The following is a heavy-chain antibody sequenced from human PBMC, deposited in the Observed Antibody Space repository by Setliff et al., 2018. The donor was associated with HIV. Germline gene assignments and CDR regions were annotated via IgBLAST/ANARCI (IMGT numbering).Heavy chain of an antibody. CDR2: IYSNGNT. J-gene: IGHJ4*02. V-gene: IGHV4-61*02. Sequence: LSLTCTVSGGSISSRSYYWSWLRQPAGKGLEWIGRIYSNGNTDYNPSLKSRVTISEDTSKNQFSLKVNSVTAADTAMYFWARESPDGLDYWGQGTLVTVSS. D-gene: IGHD2-8*01. CDR1: GGSISSRSYY. CDR3: ARESPDGLDY.